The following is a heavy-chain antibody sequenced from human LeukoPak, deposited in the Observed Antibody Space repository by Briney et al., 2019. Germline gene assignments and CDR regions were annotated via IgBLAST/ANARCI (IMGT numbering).Heavy chain of an antibody. CDR3: AIHSGYGTNAFDI. D-gene: IGHD5-12*01. V-gene: IGHV3-23*01. Sequence: GGALRLSCAAPGFTFCSYAMTWVRQGPGEGGEWGSDISGGGGNTYYADSVKGRFTISRDNSKNTLYLQMHSLRAEDTAVYYCAIHSGYGTNAFDIWGQGTMVTVSS. CDR1: GFTFCSYA. CDR2: ISGGGGNT. J-gene: IGHJ3*02.